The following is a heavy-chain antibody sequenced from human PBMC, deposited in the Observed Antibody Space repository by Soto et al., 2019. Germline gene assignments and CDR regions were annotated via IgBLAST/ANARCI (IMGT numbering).Heavy chain of an antibody. J-gene: IGHJ4*02. CDR2: ISYDGSNK. CDR3: ARADKWGLGHYYGSGSYYDY. D-gene: IGHD3-10*01. Sequence: GGSLRLSCAASGFTFSSYAMHWVRQAPGKGLEWVAVISYDGSNKYYADSVKGRFTISRDNSKNTLYLQMNSLRAEDPALFYCARADKWGLGHYYGSGSYYDYWGQGTLVTVSS. CDR1: GFTFSSYA. V-gene: IGHV3-30*04.